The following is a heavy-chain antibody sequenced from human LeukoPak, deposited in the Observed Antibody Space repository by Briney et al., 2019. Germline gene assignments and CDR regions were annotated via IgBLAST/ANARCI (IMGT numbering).Heavy chain of an antibody. D-gene: IGHD4-11*01. CDR2: IYTSGST. CDR1: GGSISSYY. CDR3: TKSYFDYSTYYSYYFNL. J-gene: IGHJ4*02. Sequence: SETLSLTCTVSGGSISSYYWSWIRQPAGKGLEWIGRIYTSGSTNYNPSLKSRVTMSVDTSKNHFALNLSSVTAADTAVYYCTKSYFDYSTYYSYYFNLWGQGALVTVSS. V-gene: IGHV4-4*07.